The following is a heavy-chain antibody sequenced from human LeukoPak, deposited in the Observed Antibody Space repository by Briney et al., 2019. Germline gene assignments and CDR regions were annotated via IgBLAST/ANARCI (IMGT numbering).Heavy chain of an antibody. D-gene: IGHD3-22*01. CDR1: GGSISSGDYY. J-gene: IGHJ3*02. CDR3: AASGSYPRTNAFDI. Sequence: PSETLSLTCTVSGGSISSGDYYWSWIRQPPGKGLEWIGYIYYSGSTYYNPPLKSRVTISVDTSKNQFSLKLSSVTAADTAVYYCAASGSYPRTNAFDIWGQGTMVTVSS. V-gene: IGHV4-30-4*01. CDR2: IYYSGST.